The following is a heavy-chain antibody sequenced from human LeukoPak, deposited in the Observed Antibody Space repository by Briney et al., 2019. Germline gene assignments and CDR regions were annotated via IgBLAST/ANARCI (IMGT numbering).Heavy chain of an antibody. Sequence: ASVKVSCKASGGTFSNYAISWVRQAPGQGLEWMGWISAYNGNTNYAQKLQGRVTMTTDTSTSTAYMELRSLRSDDTAVYYCATSSGAGDDYWGQGTLVTVSS. CDR2: ISAYNGNT. CDR3: ATSSGAGDDY. D-gene: IGHD6-19*01. CDR1: GGTFSNYA. J-gene: IGHJ4*02. V-gene: IGHV1-18*01.